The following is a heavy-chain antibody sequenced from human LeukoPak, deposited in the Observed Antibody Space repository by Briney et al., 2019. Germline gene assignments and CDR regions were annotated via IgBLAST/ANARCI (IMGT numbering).Heavy chain of an antibody. V-gene: IGHV3-7*01. D-gene: IGHD6-13*01. Sequence: GGSLRLSCAASGFTFSSYWMSWVRQAPGKGLEWVANIKQDGSEKYYVDSVKGRFTTSRDNAKNSLYLQMNSLRAEDTAVYYCARDPAPFIALDGMDVWGQGTTVTVSS. CDR3: ARDPAPFIALDGMDV. CDR2: IKQDGSEK. CDR1: GFTFSSYW. J-gene: IGHJ6*02.